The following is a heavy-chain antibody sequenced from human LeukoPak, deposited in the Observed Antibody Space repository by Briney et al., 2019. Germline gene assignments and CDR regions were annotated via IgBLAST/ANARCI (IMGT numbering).Heavy chain of an antibody. Sequence: GGSLRLSCAASGFTFSDYYMSWIRQAPGKGLEWVSYICDYGRIIYYADSVKGRFTISRDNAKNSVYLQMNNLEAKDTAVYYSARDRLGDYDHSGYYDKWGQGTLVTVSS. J-gene: IGHJ4*02. D-gene: IGHD3-22*01. CDR1: GFTFSDYY. CDR2: ICDYGRII. V-gene: IGHV3-11*01. CDR3: ARDRLGDYDHSGYYDK.